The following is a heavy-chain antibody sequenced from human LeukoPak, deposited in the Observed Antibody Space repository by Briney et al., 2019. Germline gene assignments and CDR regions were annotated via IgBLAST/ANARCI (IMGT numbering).Heavy chain of an antibody. CDR3: AKVHGAYDSSGPLGYLDY. V-gene: IGHV3-9*01. CDR2: ISWNSGSI. D-gene: IGHD3-22*01. Sequence: GGSLRLSCAASGFTFDDYAMHWVRQAPGKGLEWVSGISWNSGSIDYADSVKGRFTISRDNAKNSLYLQMNSLRAEDTALYYCAKVHGAYDSSGPLGYLDYWGQGTLVTVSS. J-gene: IGHJ4*02. CDR1: GFTFDDYA.